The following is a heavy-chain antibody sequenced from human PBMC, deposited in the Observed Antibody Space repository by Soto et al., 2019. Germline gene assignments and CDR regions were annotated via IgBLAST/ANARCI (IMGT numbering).Heavy chain of an antibody. J-gene: IGHJ6*02. CDR3: AKERSGTDYYFGMDV. D-gene: IGHD1-1*01. CDR1: GVTFSNYA. CDR2: LSGSGGTT. Sequence: EVQLLESGGGLVQPGGSLRLSCTVSGVTFSNYAMNWVRQAPGKGLEWVSSLSGSGGTTYYADSVKGRFIISRDNSKNSLYLQMNSLRAEDTALYYCAKERSGTDYYFGMDVWGQGTTVTVSS. V-gene: IGHV3-23*01.